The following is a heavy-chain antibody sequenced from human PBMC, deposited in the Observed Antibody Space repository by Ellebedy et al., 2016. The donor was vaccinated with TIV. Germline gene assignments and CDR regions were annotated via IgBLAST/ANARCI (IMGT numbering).Heavy chain of an antibody. Sequence: GESLKISCAASGFTFSNYAMSWVRQAPGKGLEWVSGISGSGGSTYYADSVKGRFTISRDNSKNTLYLQMNSLRAEDTAVYYCAKDLYIAVAGTWDYWGQGTLVTVSS. CDR1: GFTFSNYA. CDR3: AKDLYIAVAGTWDY. D-gene: IGHD6-19*01. J-gene: IGHJ4*02. V-gene: IGHV3-23*01. CDR2: ISGSGGST.